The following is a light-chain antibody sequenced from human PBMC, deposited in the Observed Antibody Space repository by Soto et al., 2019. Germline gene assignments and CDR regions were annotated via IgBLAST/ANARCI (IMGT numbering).Light chain of an antibody. Sequence: DIQLTQSPSFLSASVGDRVTITCRASQDISSYLAWYQQKPGKAPKLLIYAASTLQSGVPSRFSGSGSGTKFTLTISSLQPEDFATYYCQHLNSYPLTFGGGTKVEIK. J-gene: IGKJ4*01. CDR2: AAS. CDR3: QHLNSYPLT. CDR1: QDISSY. V-gene: IGKV1-9*01.